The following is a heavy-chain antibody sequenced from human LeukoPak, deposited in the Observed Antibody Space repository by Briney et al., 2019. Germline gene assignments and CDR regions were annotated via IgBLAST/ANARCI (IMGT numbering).Heavy chain of an antibody. Sequence: PSQTLSLTCAVSGGSISSGGSSWSWIRQPPGKGLEWIGYIYHSGSTYYNPSLKSRVTISVDRSKNQFSLKLSSVTAADTAVYYCARGGALYGSGNYYYYYGTDVWGQGTTVTVSS. CDR2: IYHSGST. J-gene: IGHJ6*02. CDR3: ARGGALYGSGNYYYYYGTDV. D-gene: IGHD3-10*01. V-gene: IGHV4-30-2*01. CDR1: GGSISSGGSS.